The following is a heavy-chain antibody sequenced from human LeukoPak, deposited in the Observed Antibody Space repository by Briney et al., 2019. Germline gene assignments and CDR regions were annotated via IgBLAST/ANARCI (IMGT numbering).Heavy chain of an antibody. J-gene: IGHJ4*02. CDR3: ARTEGTDCSGGSCYFRY. CDR2: INPSGGST. D-gene: IGHD2-15*01. CDR1: GYTFTSYY. V-gene: IGHV1-46*01. Sequence: ASVKVSCKASGYTFTSYYMHWVRQAPGQGLEWMGIINPSGGSTSYAQKFQGRVTMTRDTSTSTVYMELGSLRSEDTAVYYCARTEGTDCSGGSCYFRYWGQGTLVTVSS.